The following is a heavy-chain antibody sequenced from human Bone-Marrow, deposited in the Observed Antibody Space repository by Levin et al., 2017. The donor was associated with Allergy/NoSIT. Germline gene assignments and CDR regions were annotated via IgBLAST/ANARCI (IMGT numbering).Heavy chain of an antibody. V-gene: IGHV3-23*01. CDR1: GFTFSSYA. D-gene: IGHD1-1*01. Sequence: PGGSLRLSCAASGFTFSSYAMSWVRQAPGKGLEWVSAISGSGGSTYYADSVKGRFTISRDNSKNTLYLQMNSLRAEDTAVYYCAKGEDVQYDYDDYGMDVWGQGTTVTVSS. J-gene: IGHJ6*02. CDR2: ISGSGGST. CDR3: AKGEDVQYDYDDYGMDV.